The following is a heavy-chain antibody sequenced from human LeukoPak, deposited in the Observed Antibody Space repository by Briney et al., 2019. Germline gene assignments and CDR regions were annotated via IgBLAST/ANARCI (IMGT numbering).Heavy chain of an antibody. D-gene: IGHD3-16*01. V-gene: IGHV4-59*08. J-gene: IGHJ6*02. CDR3: ARHVRGLGLPGGRYYYGMDV. CDR1: GGSISSYY. Sequence: SETLSLTCTVSGGSISSYYWSWIRQPPGKGLEWIGYIYYSGSTNYNPSLKSRVTISVDTSKNQFSLKLSSVTAADTAVYYCARHVRGLGLPGGRYYYGMDVWGQGTTVTVSS. CDR2: IYYSGST.